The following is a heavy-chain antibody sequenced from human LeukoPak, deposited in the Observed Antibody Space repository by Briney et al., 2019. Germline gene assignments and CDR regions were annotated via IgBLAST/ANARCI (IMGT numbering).Heavy chain of an antibody. CDR1: GYSFTSQD. V-gene: IGHV5-10-1*01. J-gene: IGHJ4*01. Sequence: GESLKISCKASGYSFTSQDINWMRQMPGKGLEWMGKIQPSDSSTDYNPPFQGHVTFSVDKSLTTAYLHWSSLEASDTAMYYCDTRGHWGHGTLVTVSS. D-gene: IGHD3-10*01. CDR2: IQPSDSST. CDR3: DTRGH.